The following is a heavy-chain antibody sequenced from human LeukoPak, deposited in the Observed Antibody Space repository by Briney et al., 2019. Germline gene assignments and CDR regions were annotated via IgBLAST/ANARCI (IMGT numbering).Heavy chain of an antibody. CDR3: ARWVVAATGSYNWFDP. CDR2: IYPGDSDT. J-gene: IGHJ5*02. V-gene: IGHV5-51*03. D-gene: IGHD2-15*01. Sequence: GESLKISCKGFGYSFTSYWIGWVRQRPGKGLEWMGIIYPGDSDTRYSPSFQGQVTISADKSISTAYLQWSSLKASDTAMYYCARWVVAATGSYNWFDPWGQGTLVTVSS. CDR1: GYSFTSYW.